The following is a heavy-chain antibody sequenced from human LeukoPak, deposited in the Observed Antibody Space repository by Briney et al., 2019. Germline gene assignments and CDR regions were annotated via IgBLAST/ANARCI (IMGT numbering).Heavy chain of an antibody. CDR2: IKQDGSEK. CDR3: ARERWGSGSHPKYFDD. D-gene: IGHD3-10*01. Sequence: GGSLRLSCAASGFTFSSYWMSWGRQAPGKGLEWVANIKQDGSEKYYVDSVKGRFTISRDNAKNSLYMQMNSLRGEDTAVYYCARERWGSGSHPKYFDDWGQGTLVTVSS. CDR1: GFTFSSYW. V-gene: IGHV3-7*01. J-gene: IGHJ4*02.